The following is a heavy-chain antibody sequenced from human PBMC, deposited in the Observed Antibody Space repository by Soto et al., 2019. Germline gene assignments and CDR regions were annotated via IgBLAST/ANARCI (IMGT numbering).Heavy chain of an antibody. Sequence: GSLRLSCAASGFTFSSYAMHWVRQAPGKGLEWVAVISYDGSNKYYADSVKGRFTISRDNSKNTLYLQMDSLRAEDTAVYYCARGYYYDSSGPETTFDYWGQGTLVTVSS. CDR3: ARGYYYDSSGPETTFDY. V-gene: IGHV3-30-3*01. D-gene: IGHD3-22*01. J-gene: IGHJ4*02. CDR1: GFTFSSYA. CDR2: ISYDGSNK.